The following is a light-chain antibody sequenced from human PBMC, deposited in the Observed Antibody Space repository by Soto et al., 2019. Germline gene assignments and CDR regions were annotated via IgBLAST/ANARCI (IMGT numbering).Light chain of an antibody. CDR3: QQYYAWPLA. Sequence: EIVMTQSPATLSVSPGERASLSCRASQSVNIYVAWHQQKPGQAPRLLIYEASTRATGVPARFSGSGSGTEFTLTISSLQPEDFAVYYCQQYYAWPLAFGGGTKV. CDR1: QSVNIY. J-gene: IGKJ4*01. V-gene: IGKV3-15*01. CDR2: EAS.